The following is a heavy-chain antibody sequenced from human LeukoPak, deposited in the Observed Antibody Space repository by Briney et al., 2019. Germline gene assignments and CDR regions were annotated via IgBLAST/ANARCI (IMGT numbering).Heavy chain of an antibody. V-gene: IGHV4-34*01. CDR3: ARGPGDFWSGYYLGERYFDY. CDR1: GGSFSGYY. D-gene: IGHD3-3*01. CDR2: INHSGST. Sequence: SETLSLTCAVYGGSFSGYYWSWIRQPPGKGLEWIGEINHSGSTNYNPSLKSRVTISVDTSKNQFSLKLSSVTAADTAVYYCARGPGDFWSGYYLGERYFDYWGQGTLVTVSS. J-gene: IGHJ4*02.